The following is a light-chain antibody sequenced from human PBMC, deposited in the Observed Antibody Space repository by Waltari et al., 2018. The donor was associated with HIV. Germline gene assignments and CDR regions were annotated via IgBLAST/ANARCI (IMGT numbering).Light chain of an antibody. J-gene: IGLJ2*01. CDR2: QDN. CDR1: KLGDKY. CDR3: QAWDNSNVV. Sequence: SHELTQPPSVSVSPGQTASISCSGDKLGDKYACWYQQRPGQSPVLVIYQDNNRPSGITERFSGSNSGNTATLTISGTQAMDEADYYCQAWDNSNVVFGGGTKLTVL. V-gene: IGLV3-1*01.